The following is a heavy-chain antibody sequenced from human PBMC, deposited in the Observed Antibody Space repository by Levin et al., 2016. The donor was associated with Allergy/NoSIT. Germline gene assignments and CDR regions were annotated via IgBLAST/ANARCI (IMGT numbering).Heavy chain of an antibody. CDR3: AREGIVVVPAARIGYYYGMDV. D-gene: IGHD2-2*01. CDR2: INPNSGGT. J-gene: IGHJ6*02. V-gene: IGHV1-2*02. Sequence: WVRQAPGQGLEWMGWINPNSGGTNYAQKFQGRVTMTRDTSISTAYMELSRLRSDDTAVYYCAREGIVVVPAARIGYYYGMDVWGQGTTVTVSS.